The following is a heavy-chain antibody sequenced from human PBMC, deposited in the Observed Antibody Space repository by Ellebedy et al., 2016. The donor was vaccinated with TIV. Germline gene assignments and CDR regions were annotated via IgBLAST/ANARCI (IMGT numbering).Heavy chain of an antibody. V-gene: IGHV3-23*01. Sequence: GESLKIYCAASGLTFSSYAMTWVRHPPGKGLEWVSSLSGSGGKTYYAESVKGGFTISRDNSKNTLYLQMESLRADETAAYDCAKAPTAAMGPSDYWGQGTLLAVSS. J-gene: IGHJ4*02. CDR2: LSGSGGKT. D-gene: IGHD5-18*01. CDR3: AKAPTAAMGPSDY. CDR1: GLTFSSYA.